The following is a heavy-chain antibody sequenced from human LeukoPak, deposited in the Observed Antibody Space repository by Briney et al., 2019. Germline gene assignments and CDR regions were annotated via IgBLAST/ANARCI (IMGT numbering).Heavy chain of an antibody. CDR1: GGSISSSSYY. D-gene: IGHD6-13*01. CDR3: ASGQQLVLSY. V-gene: IGHV4-39*01. J-gene: IGHJ4*02. CDR2: IYYSRST. Sequence: SETLSLTCTVSGGSISSSSYYWGRIRQPPGKGLEWIGSIYYSRSTYYNPSLKSRVTISVDTTKNQFSLKLGSVTAADTAVYYCASGQQLVLSYWGQGTLVTVSS.